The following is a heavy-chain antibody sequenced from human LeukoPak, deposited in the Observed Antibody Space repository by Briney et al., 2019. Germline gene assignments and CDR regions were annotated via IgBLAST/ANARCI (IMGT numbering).Heavy chain of an antibody. CDR3: ANAGIAAL. CDR2: ISGSGGST. D-gene: IGHD6-13*01. Sequence: GGSLRLSCVASGFTFSTYWMSWVRQAPGKGLEWVSGISGSGGSTYYADSVKGRFTISRDNSKNTLYLQMNSLRAEDTAVYYCANAGIAALGGQGTLVTVSS. CDR1: GFTFSTYW. V-gene: IGHV3-23*01. J-gene: IGHJ4*02.